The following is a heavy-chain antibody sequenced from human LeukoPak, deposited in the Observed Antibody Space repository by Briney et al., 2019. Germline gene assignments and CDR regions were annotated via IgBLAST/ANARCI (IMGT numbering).Heavy chain of an antibody. D-gene: IGHD6-19*01. CDR3: ARSRYSSGSVDY. J-gene: IGHJ4*02. V-gene: IGHV4-38-2*01. CDR1: GYSIRSGHY. Sequence: PSETLSLTCAVSGYSIRSGHYWGWIRQSPGKGLEWIGSINHSGITEYNPSLKSRVTLSVDTSKNQFSLQLSSVTAADTAVYYCARSRYSSGSVDYWGQGTLVTVSS. CDR2: INHSGIT.